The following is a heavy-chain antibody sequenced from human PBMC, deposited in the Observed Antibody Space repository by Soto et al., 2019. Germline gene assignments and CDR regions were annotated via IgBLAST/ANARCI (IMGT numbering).Heavy chain of an antibody. V-gene: IGHV1-18*01. CDR1: GYTFTTYS. CDR3: ARGGNHVWGSSEF. CDR2: MRTDDGNT. Sequence: ASVKVSCKFSGYTFTTYSINWVRQAPGQGLEWMGWMRTDDGNTNYAQKFKGRVTMSTDTSRSTAYLELRSLKSDGTAIYYCARGGNHVWGSSEFWGQGTLVTVSS. J-gene: IGHJ4*02. D-gene: IGHD3-16*01.